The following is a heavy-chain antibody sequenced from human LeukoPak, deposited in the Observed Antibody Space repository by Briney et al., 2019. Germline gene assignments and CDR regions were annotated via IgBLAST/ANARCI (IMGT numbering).Heavy chain of an antibody. CDR1: GGSISSYY. CDR3: ARDAVTPGDDTFDM. Sequence: SETLSLTCTVSGGSISSYYWSWIRQPAGKGLEWIGRIYTSRSTNYNPSLKSRVTMSVDTSKNQFSLKLSSVTAADTAVYYCARDAVTPGDDTFDMWGQGTMVTVSS. V-gene: IGHV4-4*07. D-gene: IGHD3-10*01. J-gene: IGHJ3*02. CDR2: IYTSRST.